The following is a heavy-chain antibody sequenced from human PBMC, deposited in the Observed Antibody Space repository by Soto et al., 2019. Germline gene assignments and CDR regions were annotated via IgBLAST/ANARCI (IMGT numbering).Heavy chain of an antibody. CDR2: ISYDGSNK. CDR1: GFTFSSYG. D-gene: IGHD3-22*01. CDR3: ARDSDSSGYYYGVDYDLLSV. Sequence: GGSLSLSCAASGFTFSSYGMHWVRQAPGKGLEWVAVISYDGSNKYYADSVKGRFTISRDNSKNTLYLQMNSLRAEDTAVYYCARDSDSSGYYYGVDYDLLSVRSQGTTVTVSS. V-gene: IGHV3-30*03. J-gene: IGHJ6*02.